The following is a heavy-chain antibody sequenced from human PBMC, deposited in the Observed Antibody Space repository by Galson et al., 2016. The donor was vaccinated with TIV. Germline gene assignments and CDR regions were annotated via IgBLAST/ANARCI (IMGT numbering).Heavy chain of an antibody. V-gene: IGHV3-23*01. CDR2: TIYTGTDT. D-gene: IGHD3-16*01. Sequence: SLRLSCAASGFSFSILGMSWVRQPPGKGLEWVATTIYTGTDTYYTDSVKGRFTISRDTSKSTVYLQMTSLRVEDTAIYYCTTETPLLGWGQGALVTVSS. J-gene: IGHJ4*02. CDR1: GFSFSILG. CDR3: TTETPLLG.